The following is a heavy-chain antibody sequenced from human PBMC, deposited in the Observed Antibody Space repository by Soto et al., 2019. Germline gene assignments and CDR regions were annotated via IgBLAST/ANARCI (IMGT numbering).Heavy chain of an antibody. CDR2: IFYGGGSGVA. Sequence: SETLSLTCTVSGGSFSSSNYYWGWIRQPPGKGLEWIGNIFYGGGSGVAYYSPSPKSRVTISVDTTKNQFSLNMRSLTAADTAVYFCARRGGGDSLFDSWGQGKLVTVSS. J-gene: IGHJ4*02. D-gene: IGHD4-17*01. V-gene: IGHV4-39*01. CDR3: ARRGGGDSLFDS. CDR1: GGSFSSSNYY.